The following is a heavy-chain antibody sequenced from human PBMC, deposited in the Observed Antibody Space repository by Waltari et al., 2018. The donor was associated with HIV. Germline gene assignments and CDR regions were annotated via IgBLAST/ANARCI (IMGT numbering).Heavy chain of an antibody. V-gene: IGHV6-1*01. D-gene: IGHD1-26*01. J-gene: IGHJ4*01. Sequence: QLYLEQSGPGLVQPSQTIRLTCVISGHSVSSDSASWTWIRQSPSRVLEWLGRTDSKSKWSTYYAEFVRGRTHITADTDNNQYSLYLSSVTSEDTAVYFCARDGYSLDFWGQGTHVIVSS. CDR2: TDSKSKWST. CDR1: GHSVSSDSAS. CDR3: ARDGYSLDF.